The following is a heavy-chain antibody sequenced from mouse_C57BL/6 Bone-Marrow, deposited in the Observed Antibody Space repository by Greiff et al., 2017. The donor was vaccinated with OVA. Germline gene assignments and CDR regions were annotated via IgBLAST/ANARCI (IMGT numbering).Heavy chain of an antibody. D-gene: IGHD1-1*01. J-gene: IGHJ4*01. CDR2: IDPENGDT. Sequence: EVKLVESGAELVRPGASVKLSCTASGFNIKDDYMHWVKQRPEQGLEWIGWIDPENGDTEYASKFQGKATITADTSSNTAYLQLSSLTSEDTAVYYCTTANYYGSSYDYAMDYWGQGTSVTVSS. V-gene: IGHV14-4*01. CDR3: TTANYYGSSYDYAMDY. CDR1: GFNIKDDY.